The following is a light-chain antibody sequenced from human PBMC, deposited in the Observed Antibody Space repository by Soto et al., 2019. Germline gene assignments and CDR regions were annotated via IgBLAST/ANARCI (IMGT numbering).Light chain of an antibody. CDR2: KAS. V-gene: IGKV1-5*03. CDR3: QQCNSYPPT. Sequence: DIQMTQSPSTLSASVGDRVTITCRASQSISSWLAWYQQKPGKAPKVLIYKASNLQSGVPSRFSVSGSGTDFTLTISSLQPDYFATYYCQQCNSYPPTFGQGTTVDIK. J-gene: IGKJ1*01. CDR1: QSISSW.